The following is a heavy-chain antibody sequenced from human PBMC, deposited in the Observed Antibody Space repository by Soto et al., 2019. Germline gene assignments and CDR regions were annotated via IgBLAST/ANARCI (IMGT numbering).Heavy chain of an antibody. J-gene: IGHJ6*02. V-gene: IGHV3-53*01. CDR2: IYSGGST. CDR1: GFTVSSNY. D-gene: IGHD3-22*01. CDR3: ARGPYDSSGYYYNYYYYYGMDV. Sequence: VGSLRLSCAASGFTVSSNYMSWVRQAPGKGLEWVSVIYSGGSTYYADSVKGRFTISRDNSKNTLYLQMNSLRAEDTAVYYCARGPYDSSGYYYNYYYYYGMDVWGQGTTVTVSS.